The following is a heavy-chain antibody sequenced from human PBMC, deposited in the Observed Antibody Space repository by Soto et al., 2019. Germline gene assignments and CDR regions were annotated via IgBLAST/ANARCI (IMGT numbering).Heavy chain of an antibody. V-gene: IGHV3-30-3*01. Sequence: PVGSLRLSCKGSVFTFSSYAIQCVRQSPGKWLEWVAAISDDGTNKHTADSVKGRFTISRDNSRNTVYLQVNSLRVEDTAVYYCARSLPTTVTAMGYWGQGTPVSVS. CDR3: ARSLPTTVTAMGY. CDR2: ISDDGTNK. J-gene: IGHJ4*02. CDR1: VFTFSSYA. D-gene: IGHD2-21*02.